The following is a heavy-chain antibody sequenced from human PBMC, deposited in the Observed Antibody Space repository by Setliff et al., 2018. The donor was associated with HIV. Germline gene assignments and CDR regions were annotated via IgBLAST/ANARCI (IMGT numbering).Heavy chain of an antibody. V-gene: IGHV3-7*05. J-gene: IGHJ4*02. CDR1: GFTFSSYW. D-gene: IGHD3-16*01. CDR2: IKQDGSEK. Sequence: GESLKISCAASGFTFSSYWMSWVRQAPGKGLEWVANIKQDGSEKYYVDSVKGRFTISRDNAKNSLYLQMNSLRAEDTAVYYCARGIMTTEILGVYYFDYWGQGTLVTVSS. CDR3: ARGIMTTEILGVYYFDY.